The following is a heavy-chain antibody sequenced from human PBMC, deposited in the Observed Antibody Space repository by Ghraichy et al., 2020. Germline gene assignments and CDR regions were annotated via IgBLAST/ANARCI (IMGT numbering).Heavy chain of an antibody. D-gene: IGHD3-10*01. J-gene: IGHJ4*02. V-gene: IGHV3-33*06. Sequence: LSLTCAASGFTFSSYGMHWVRQAPGKGLEWVAVIWYDGSNKYYADSVKGRFTISRDNSKNTLYLQMNSLRAEDTAVYYCAKQRGSWFEFDYWGQGTLVTVSS. CDR3: AKQRGSWFEFDY. CDR1: GFTFSSYG. CDR2: IWYDGSNK.